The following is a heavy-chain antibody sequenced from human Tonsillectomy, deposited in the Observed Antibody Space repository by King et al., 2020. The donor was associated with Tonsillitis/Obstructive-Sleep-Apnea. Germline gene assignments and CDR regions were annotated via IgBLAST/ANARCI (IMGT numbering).Heavy chain of an antibody. D-gene: IGHD4-11*01. CDR1: GYSFTSHW. Sequence: QLVPSGAEVKKPGASLKISCRGFGYSFTSHWIAWVRQMPGKGLEWMGIIYPDDSDARYSPSFQGQVTISADKSTNTAYLQWRSLKASDTAIYFCARHSVLTSVTMSWLDPWGQGTLVTVSS. J-gene: IGHJ5*02. V-gene: IGHV5-51*01. CDR2: IYPDDSDA. CDR3: ARHSVLTSVTMSWLDP.